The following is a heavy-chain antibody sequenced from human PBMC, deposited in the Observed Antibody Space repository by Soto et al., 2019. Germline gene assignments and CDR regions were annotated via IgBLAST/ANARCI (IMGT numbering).Heavy chain of an antibody. Sequence: PGGSLRLSCAASGFTFSNYAMHWVRQAPGKGLEWVAVISYEGSNKYYADSVKGRFTISRDNSKNTLYVQMNSLRVEDTAVYYCARGAYYYDSSGYPLDYWGQGTLVTVSS. D-gene: IGHD3-22*01. CDR3: ARGAYYYDSSGYPLDY. V-gene: IGHV3-30-3*01. CDR2: ISYEGSNK. CDR1: GFTFSNYA. J-gene: IGHJ4*02.